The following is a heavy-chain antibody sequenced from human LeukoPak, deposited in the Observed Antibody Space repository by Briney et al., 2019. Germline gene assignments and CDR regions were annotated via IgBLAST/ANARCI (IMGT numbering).Heavy chain of an antibody. D-gene: IGHD1-26*01. CDR2: IIPIFGTA. V-gene: IGHV1-69*13. J-gene: IGHJ5*02. CDR3: ARVVTGSYYFDGGWFDP. Sequence: ASVKVSCTASGGTFSSYAISWVRQAPGQGLEWMGGIIPIFGTANYAQKFQGRVTITADESTSTAYMELSSLRSEDTAVYYCARVVTGSYYFDGGWFDPWGQGTLVTVSS. CDR1: GGTFSSYA.